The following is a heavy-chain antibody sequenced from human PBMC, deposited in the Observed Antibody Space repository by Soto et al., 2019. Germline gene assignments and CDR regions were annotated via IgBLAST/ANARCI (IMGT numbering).Heavy chain of an antibody. J-gene: IGHJ4*02. CDR1: GGSIDSGAFS. V-gene: IGHV4-30-2*01. Sequence: PSETLSLTCAVSGGSIDSGAFSLSWIRQPPGKGLEWIGYVTHSGTAYSIPSLKGRLTLSMDSSQTQFSLKLTSVTAADSAVYYCARIHWSQSSLDYWGRGILVTVS. D-gene: IGHD6-19*01. CDR2: VTHSGTA. CDR3: ARIHWSQSSLDY.